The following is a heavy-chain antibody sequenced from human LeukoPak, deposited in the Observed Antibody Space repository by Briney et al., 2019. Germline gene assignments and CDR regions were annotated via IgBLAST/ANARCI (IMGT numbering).Heavy chain of an antibody. J-gene: IGHJ3*02. D-gene: IGHD3/OR15-3a*01. V-gene: IGHV3-30*18. CDR1: GFTFSSYG. CDR3: AKKKLDTDAFDI. Sequence: GGSLRLSCAASGFTFSSYGMHWVRQAPGKGLEWVAVISYDGSNKYYADSVKGRFTISRDNSKNTLYLQMNSLRAEDTAVYYCAKKKLDTDAFDIWGQGTMVTVSS. CDR2: ISYDGSNK.